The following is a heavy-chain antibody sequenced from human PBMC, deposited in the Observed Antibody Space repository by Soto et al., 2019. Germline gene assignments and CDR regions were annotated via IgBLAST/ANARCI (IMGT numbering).Heavy chain of an antibody. Sequence: QLQLQELGTGLVKPSQTLSLTCTVSGGSIISGDNYWSWVRQPPGQGLAWLGYISNSGNTYYNPSVKSRLTTSLDASKNQFSRHLSSVTAADTAVYFCARLGTLLGKVTNNWFDPWGQGDLVTVAS. D-gene: IGHD1-26*01. CDR1: GGSIISGDNY. V-gene: IGHV4-30-4*01. CDR2: ISNSGNT. CDR3: ARLGTLLGKVTNNWFDP. J-gene: IGHJ5*02.